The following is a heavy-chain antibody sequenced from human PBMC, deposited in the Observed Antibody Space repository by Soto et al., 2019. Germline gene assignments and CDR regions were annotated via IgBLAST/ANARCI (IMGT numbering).Heavy chain of an antibody. V-gene: IGHV1-18*01. J-gene: IGHJ6*03. CDR3: VRDHHDFSSDYHYYHMDV. Sequence: QAQLVQSGAEMKKPGASVKVSCKASGYTLSNYGISWVRQAPGQGLEWMGWSSTYNCNTKYAKKFQGRGTMTTDTSTSTAYMELRSLRSDDTAVYYCVRDHHDFSSDYHYYHMDVWGKGTPVTVSS. D-gene: IGHD3-3*01. CDR2: SSTYNCNT. CDR1: GYTLSNYG.